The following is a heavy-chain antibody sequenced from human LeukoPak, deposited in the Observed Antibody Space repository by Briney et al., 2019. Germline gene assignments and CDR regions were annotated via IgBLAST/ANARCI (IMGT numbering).Heavy chain of an antibody. D-gene: IGHD2-2*01. CDR1: GFTFSSYG. Sequence: GGSLRLSCAASGFTFSSYGMHWVRQAPGKGPEWVAVISYDGSNKYYADSVKGRFTISGDNSKNTLYLQMNSLRAEDTAVYYCAKAYCSSTSCPPAIDPWGQGTLVTVSS. V-gene: IGHV3-30*18. J-gene: IGHJ5*02. CDR2: ISYDGSNK. CDR3: AKAYCSSTSCPPAIDP.